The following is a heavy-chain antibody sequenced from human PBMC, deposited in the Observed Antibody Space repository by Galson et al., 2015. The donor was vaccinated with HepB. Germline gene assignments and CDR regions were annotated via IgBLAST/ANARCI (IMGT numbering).Heavy chain of an antibody. D-gene: IGHD3-3*01. CDR3: ATLGYYDFWSGYSAEYFQH. CDR2: IIPIFGTA. J-gene: IGHJ1*01. CDR1: GGTFSSYA. V-gene: IGHV1-69*06. Sequence: SVKVSCKASGGTFSSYAISWVRQAPGQGLEWMGGIIPIFGTANYAQKFQGRVTITADKSTSTAYMELSSLRSEDTAVYYCATLGYYDFWSGYSAEYFQHWGQGTLVTVSS.